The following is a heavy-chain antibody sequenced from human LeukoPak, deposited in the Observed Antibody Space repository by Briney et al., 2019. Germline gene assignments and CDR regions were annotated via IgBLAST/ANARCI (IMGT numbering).Heavy chain of an antibody. J-gene: IGHJ5*02. D-gene: IGHD3/OR15-3a*01. Sequence: ASVKVSCKASGYTFTNYDINWVRQATGQGLEWLGWMNPNSGSTGYAQKFQGRVTITRNTSITTAYMEVSSLTSEDTAVYYCARGRDWLRWFDPWGQGTLVTVSS. CDR1: GYTFTNYD. V-gene: IGHV1-8*03. CDR2: MNPNSGST. CDR3: ARGRDWLRWFDP.